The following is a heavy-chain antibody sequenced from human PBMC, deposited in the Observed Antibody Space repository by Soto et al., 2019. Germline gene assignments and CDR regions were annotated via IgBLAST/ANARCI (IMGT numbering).Heavy chain of an antibody. D-gene: IGHD3-22*01. CDR1: GFTFSSYA. J-gene: IGHJ4*02. CDR2: ISYDGSNK. Sequence: GGSLRLSCAASGFTFSSYAMQWVRQAPGKGLEWVAVISYDGSNKYYADSAKGRFTISRDNSKNTLYLQMNSLRAEDTAVYYCARSPNYYDSSGYLYYFDYWGQVTLVPVSS. V-gene: IGHV3-30-3*01. CDR3: ARSPNYYDSSGYLYYFDY.